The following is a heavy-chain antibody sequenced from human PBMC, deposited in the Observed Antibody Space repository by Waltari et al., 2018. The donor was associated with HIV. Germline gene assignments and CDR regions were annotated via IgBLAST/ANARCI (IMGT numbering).Heavy chain of an antibody. CDR2: IYYSGST. CDR3: ARAGSVFGTSPYGMDV. Sequence: QVQLQESGPGLVKPSQTLSLTCTVSGGSTSSGDYSWSWIRQPPGKGLEWIGYIYYSGSTYYNPSLKSRVTISVDTSKNQFSLKLSSVSAADTAVYYCARAGSVFGTSPYGMDVWGQGTTVTVSS. V-gene: IGHV4-30-4*01. D-gene: IGHD2-2*01. CDR1: GGSTSSGDYS. J-gene: IGHJ6*02.